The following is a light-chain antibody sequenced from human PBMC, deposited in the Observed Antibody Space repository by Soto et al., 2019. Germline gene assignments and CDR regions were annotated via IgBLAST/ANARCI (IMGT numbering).Light chain of an antibody. V-gene: IGLV2-14*01. Sequence: HSALTQPASVSGSPGQSITISCTGTSSDVGGYNYVSWYQLHPGKAPKLMVYEVSNRPSGVSNRFSGSKSGNTASLTISGLQAEDEADYYCSSYTSSTAYVFGTGTKV. CDR1: SSDVGGYNY. J-gene: IGLJ1*01. CDR2: EVS. CDR3: SSYTSSTAYV.